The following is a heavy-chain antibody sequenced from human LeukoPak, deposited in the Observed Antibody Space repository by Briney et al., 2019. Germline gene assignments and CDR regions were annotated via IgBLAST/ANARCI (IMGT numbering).Heavy chain of an antibody. Sequence: GGSLRLSCAASGFTFSSYAMHWVRQAPGKGLEWVAVISYDGSNKYYADSVKGRFTISRDNCKNTLYLQMNSLRAEDTAVYYCARVVHLYSSSWSYYYYYGMDVWGQGTTVTVSS. J-gene: IGHJ6*02. V-gene: IGHV3-30*04. CDR3: ARVVHLYSSSWSYYYYYGMDV. D-gene: IGHD6-13*01. CDR1: GFTFSSYA. CDR2: ISYDGSNK.